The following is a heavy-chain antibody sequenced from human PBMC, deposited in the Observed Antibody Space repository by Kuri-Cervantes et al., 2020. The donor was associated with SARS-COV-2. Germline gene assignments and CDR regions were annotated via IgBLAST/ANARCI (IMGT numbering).Heavy chain of an antibody. J-gene: IGHJ4*02. CDR2: IKHSGST. V-gene: IGHV4-34*01. CDR1: GGSFNDYW. CDR3: VRGVPGF. Sequence: GSLRLSCAVYGGSFNDYWWSWVRQPPGTGLEWIGDIKHSGSTNCNPSLKSRVTISVDTSKNQFSLKLTSVTAADTAVYYCVRGVPGFWGPGTLVTVSS.